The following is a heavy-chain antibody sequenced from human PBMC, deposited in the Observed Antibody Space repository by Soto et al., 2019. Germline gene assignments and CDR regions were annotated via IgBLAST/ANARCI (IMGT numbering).Heavy chain of an antibody. CDR2: INHSGST. CDR1: GGSFSGYY. Sequence: PSETLSLTCAVYGGSFSGYYWSWIRQPPGKGLEWIGEINHSGSTNYNPSLKSRVTISVDTSKNQFSLKLSSVTAADTAVYYCARGGNYCSSTSCYGGNFDYWGQGTLVTVSS. CDR3: ARGGNYCSSTSCYGGNFDY. J-gene: IGHJ4*02. V-gene: IGHV4-34*01. D-gene: IGHD2-2*01.